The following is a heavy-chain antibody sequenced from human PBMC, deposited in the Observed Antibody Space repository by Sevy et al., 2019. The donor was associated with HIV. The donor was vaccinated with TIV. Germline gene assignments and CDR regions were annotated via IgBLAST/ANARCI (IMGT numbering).Heavy chain of an antibody. CDR2: ISTYNGNT. CDR3: ARATGMAVAGTGRYFDF. Sequence: ASLKVSCKISGYKVDMYGIAWVRQAPGQGLEWMGWISTYNGNTNYAQNFQGRVTMTTDTSTSVVYMELGGLRPDDTAVYYCARATGMAVAGTGRYFDFWGQGTLVTVSS. J-gene: IGHJ4*01. V-gene: IGHV1-18*04. CDR1: GYKVDMYG. D-gene: IGHD6-19*01.